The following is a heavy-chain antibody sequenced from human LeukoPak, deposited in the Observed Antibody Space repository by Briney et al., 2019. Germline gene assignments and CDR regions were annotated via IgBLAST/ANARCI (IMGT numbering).Heavy chain of an antibody. CDR3: ARDLSKTPPVIPTPYMDV. CDR1: GFTFSIYGM. CDR2: INHSGST. V-gene: IGHV4-4*02. D-gene: IGHD3-22*01. Sequence: GSLRLSCAASGFTFSIYGMNWVRRAPGKGLEWIGEINHSGSTNYNPSLKSRVTMSVDTSKNQFSLKLSSVTAADTAVYYCARDLSKTPPVIPTPYMDVWGKGTTVTISS. J-gene: IGHJ6*03.